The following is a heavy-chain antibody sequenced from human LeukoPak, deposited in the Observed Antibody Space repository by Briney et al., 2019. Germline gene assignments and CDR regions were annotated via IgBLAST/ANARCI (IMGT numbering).Heavy chain of an antibody. Sequence: GASVKVSCKASGYTFTGYYMHWVRQAPGQGLEWMGWINPNSGGTNYAQKFQGRVTMTRDTSISTAYMELSRLRSDDTAVYYCARARLRGEGWFDPWGQGTLVTVSS. CDR3: ARARLRGEGWFDP. V-gene: IGHV1-2*02. J-gene: IGHJ5*02. CDR2: INPNSGGT. CDR1: GYTFTGYY. D-gene: IGHD2-21*01.